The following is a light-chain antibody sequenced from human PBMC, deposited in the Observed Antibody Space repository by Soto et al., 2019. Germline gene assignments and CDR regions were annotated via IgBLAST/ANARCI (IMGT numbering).Light chain of an antibody. V-gene: IGLV2-8*01. CDR2: EVS. Sequence: QSVLTQPPSGSWSPGQSVTISCTGNSNDVGHSSFISWYQQHPGKGPKLIIYEVSKRPSGVPDRFSGSKSGNTASLSVSGLQDEDETDYFCNAQADNGKHVFGTGTKLTLL. CDR1: SNDVGHSSF. J-gene: IGLJ1*01. CDR3: NAQADNGKHV.